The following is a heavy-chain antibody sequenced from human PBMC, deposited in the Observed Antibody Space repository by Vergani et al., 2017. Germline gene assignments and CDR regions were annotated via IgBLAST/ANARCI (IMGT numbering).Heavy chain of an antibody. Sequence: EVQLVESGGGLVQPGRSLRLSCAASGFTFDDYAMHWVRQAPGKGLEWVSGISWTRGSIGYADSVKGSFTISRDNAKNSLYLQMNSLRAEDTALYYCAKCATRYSSGWIDYYYGMDVWGQGTTVTVSS. CDR2: ISWTRGSI. CDR3: AKCATRYSSGWIDYYYGMDV. CDR1: GFTFDDYA. J-gene: IGHJ6*02. V-gene: IGHV3-9*01. D-gene: IGHD6-19*01.